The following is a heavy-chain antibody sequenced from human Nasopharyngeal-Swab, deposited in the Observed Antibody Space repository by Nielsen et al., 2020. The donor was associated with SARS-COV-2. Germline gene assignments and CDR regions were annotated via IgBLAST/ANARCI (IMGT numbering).Heavy chain of an antibody. V-gene: IGHV1-24*01. J-gene: IGHJ4*02. CDR1: GYTLTELS. CDR3: ATTGMVVAATWYFDY. D-gene: IGHD2-15*01. CDR2: FDPEDGET. Sequence: ASVKVSCKVSGYTLTELSMHWVRQAPGKGLEWMGGFDPEDGETIYAQKFQGRVTMTEDTSTDTAYMELSSLRSEDTAVYYCATTGMVVAATWYFDYWGQGTLVTVSS.